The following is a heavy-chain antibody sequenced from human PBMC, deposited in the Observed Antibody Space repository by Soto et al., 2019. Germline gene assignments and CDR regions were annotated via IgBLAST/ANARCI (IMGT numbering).Heavy chain of an antibody. V-gene: IGHV6-1*01. CDR3: ARDRGYSRRGYYYYGMDV. J-gene: IGHJ6*02. CDR2: TYYRSKWYN. CDR1: GDSVSSNSAA. D-gene: IGHD6-13*01. Sequence: SQTLSLTCAISGDSVSSNSAAWNWIRQSPSRGLEWLGRTYYRSKWYNDYAVSVKSRITINPDTSKNQFSLQLNSVTPEDTAVYYCARDRGYSRRGYYYYGMDVWGQGTAVTVSS.